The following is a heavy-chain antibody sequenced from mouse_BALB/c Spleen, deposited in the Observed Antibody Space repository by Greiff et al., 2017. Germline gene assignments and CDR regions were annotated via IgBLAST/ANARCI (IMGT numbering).Heavy chain of an antibody. J-gene: IGHJ2*01. CDR2: INSNGGST. CDR3: ARQYYYGSSYRGYFDY. V-gene: IGHV5-6-2*01. D-gene: IGHD1-1*01. CDR1: GFTFSSYY. Sequence: EVMLVESGGGLVKLGGSLKLSCAASGFTFSSYYMSWVRQTPEKRLELVAAINSNGGSTYYPDTVKGRFTISRDNAKNTLYLQMSSLKSEDTALYYCARQYYYGSSYRGYFDYWGQGTTLTVSS.